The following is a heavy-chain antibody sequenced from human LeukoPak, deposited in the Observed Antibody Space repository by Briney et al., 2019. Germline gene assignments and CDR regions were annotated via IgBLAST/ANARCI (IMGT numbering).Heavy chain of an antibody. V-gene: IGHV4-31*03. D-gene: IGHD3-22*01. J-gene: IGHJ4*02. Sequence: SETLSLTCTVSGGSISSGGYYWSWIRQHPGKGLEWIGYIYYSGSTYYNPSLKSRVTISVDTSKNQFSLKLSSVTAADTAVYYCARSRGWPTYYYDSSGSTPYYFDYWGQGTLVTVSS. CDR2: IYYSGST. CDR1: GGSISSGGYY. CDR3: ARSRGWPTYYYDSSGSTPYYFDY.